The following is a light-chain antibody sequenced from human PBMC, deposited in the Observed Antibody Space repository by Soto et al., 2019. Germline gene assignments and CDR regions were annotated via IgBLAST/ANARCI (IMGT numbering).Light chain of an antibody. CDR1: PTISSL. Sequence: DIQMPQSPSTLSGSVGDRVTITCRASPTISSLLAWYQQKHGKAPKLLIYKASTLKSGVPSRFSGSGSGTEFTLTISSLQTDDFATYYCQHYNSYSDAFGQGTKVQLK. CDR3: QHYNSYSDA. J-gene: IGKJ1*01. CDR2: KAS. V-gene: IGKV1-5*03.